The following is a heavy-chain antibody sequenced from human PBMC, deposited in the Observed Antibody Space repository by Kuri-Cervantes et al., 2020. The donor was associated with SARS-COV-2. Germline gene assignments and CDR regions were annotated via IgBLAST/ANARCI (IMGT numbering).Heavy chain of an antibody. CDR3: ARGTSGRDDFWSGYYVGYYYYYGMDV. J-gene: IGHJ6*02. Sequence: GSLRLSCAASGFTFSSYAMHWVRQAPGKGLEWIGEINHRGSTNYNPSLKSRVTISVDTSKNQFSLKLSSVTAADTAVYYCARGTSGRDDFWSGYYVGYYYYYGMDVWGQGTTVTVSS. CDR2: INHRGST. D-gene: IGHD3-3*01. CDR1: GFTFSSYA. V-gene: IGHV4-34*01.